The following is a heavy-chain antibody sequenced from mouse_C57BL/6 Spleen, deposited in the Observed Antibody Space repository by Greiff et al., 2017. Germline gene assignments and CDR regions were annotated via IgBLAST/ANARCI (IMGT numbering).Heavy chain of an antibody. CDR1: GYTFTSYW. J-gene: IGHJ1*03. V-gene: IGHV1-55*01. D-gene: IGHD1-1*01. CDR3: ARYPHYYYGSSEGDWYFDG. CDR2: IYPGSGST. Sequence: QVQLQQPGAELVKPGASVKMSCKASGYTFTSYWITWVKQRPGQGLEWIGDIYPGSGSTNYNEKFKSKATLTVDTSSSTAYMQLSSLTSEDSAVYDCARYPHYYYGSSEGDWYFDGWGTGTTVTVSS.